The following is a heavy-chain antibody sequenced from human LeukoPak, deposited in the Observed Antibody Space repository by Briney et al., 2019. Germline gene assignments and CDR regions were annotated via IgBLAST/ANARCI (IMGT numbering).Heavy chain of an antibody. CDR1: GFTFSSYA. CDR3: AKDRYGDFYNWFDP. J-gene: IGHJ5*02. V-gene: IGHV3-23*01. CDR2: ISGSGGST. Sequence: GGSLRLSRAASGFTFSSYAMNWVRQAPGKGVEWVSAISGSGGSTYYADSVKGRFTISRDNSKNTLYLQMNSLRAEDTAVYYCAKDRYGDFYNWFDPWGQGTLVTVSS. D-gene: IGHD4-17*01.